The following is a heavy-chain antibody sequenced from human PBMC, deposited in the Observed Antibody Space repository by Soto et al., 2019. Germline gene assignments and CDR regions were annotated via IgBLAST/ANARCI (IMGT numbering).Heavy chain of an antibody. CDR2: TYYRSKWYN. CDR3: ARADTAMVPTGMDV. Sequence: SQTLTLTCAISGDSVSSNSAAWNWIRQSPSRGLEWLGRTYYRSKWYNDYAVSVKSRITINPDTSKNQFSLQLNSVTPEDTAVYYCARADTAMVPTGMDVWGQGTTVTVS. CDR1: GDSVSSNSAA. J-gene: IGHJ6*02. V-gene: IGHV6-1*01. D-gene: IGHD5-18*01.